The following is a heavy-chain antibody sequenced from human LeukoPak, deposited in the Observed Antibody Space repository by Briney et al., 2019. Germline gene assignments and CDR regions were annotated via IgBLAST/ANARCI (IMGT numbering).Heavy chain of an antibody. Sequence: PGGSLRLSCAASGFTFSDYEFNWVRQTPGKGLEWVSGINWNGGRSGYADSVKGRFTISRDNAQKSLYLQMNSLRAEDTALYYCARDSPYYYDSSGYYHLYFDYWGQGTLVTVSS. CDR2: INWNGGRS. J-gene: IGHJ4*02. D-gene: IGHD3-22*01. CDR3: ARDSPYYYDSSGYYHLYFDY. V-gene: IGHV3-20*04. CDR1: GFTFSDYE.